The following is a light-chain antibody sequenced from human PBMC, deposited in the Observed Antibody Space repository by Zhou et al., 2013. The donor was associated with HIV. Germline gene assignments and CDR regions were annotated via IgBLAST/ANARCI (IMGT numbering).Light chain of an antibody. J-gene: IGKJ5*01. Sequence: AIQLTQSPSSLSASVGDRVTITCRASQGISSALAWYQQKPGKAPKLLIYDASSLESGVPSRFSGSGSGTDFTLTISSLQPDDFATYYCQQYNSYSITFGQGTRLEIK. V-gene: IGKV1-13*02. CDR3: QQYNSYSIT. CDR2: DAS. CDR1: QGISSA.